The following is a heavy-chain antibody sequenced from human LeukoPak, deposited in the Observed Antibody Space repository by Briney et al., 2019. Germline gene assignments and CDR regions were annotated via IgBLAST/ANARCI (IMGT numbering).Heavy chain of an antibody. V-gene: IGHV3-30*04. CDR1: GFTFSSYS. CDR3: AREPFGGYQYYYYYYGMDV. J-gene: IGHJ6*04. D-gene: IGHD3-16*01. Sequence: GGSLRLSCAASGFTFSSYSIHWVRQAPGKGLEWVAVISYDGSSKYYADSVKGRFTISRDNSKNTLYLQMNSLRAEDTAVYYCAREPFGGYQYYYYYYGMDVWGKGTTVTVSS. CDR2: ISYDGSSK.